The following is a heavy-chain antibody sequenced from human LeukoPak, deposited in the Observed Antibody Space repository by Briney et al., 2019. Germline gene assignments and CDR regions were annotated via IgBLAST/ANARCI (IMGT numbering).Heavy chain of an antibody. CDR2: IIPIFGTA. J-gene: IGHJ4*02. D-gene: IGHD6-13*01. V-gene: IGHV1-69*06. Sequence: SVKVSCKASGGTFSSYAISWVRQAPGHGLEWMGGIIPIFGTANYAQKFQGRVTITADKSTSTAYMELSSLRSEDTAVYYCARGGYSSSQFDYWGQGTLVTVSS. CDR1: GGTFSSYA. CDR3: ARGGYSSSQFDY.